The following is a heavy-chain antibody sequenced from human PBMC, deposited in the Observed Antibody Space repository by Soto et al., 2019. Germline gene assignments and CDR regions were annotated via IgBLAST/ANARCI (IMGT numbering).Heavy chain of an antibody. J-gene: IGHJ6*03. CDR1: GGSFSGYY. CDR3: ARGRQEYCSSTSCYPGFRFVYMDV. CDR2: INHSGST. V-gene: IGHV4-34*01. D-gene: IGHD2-2*01. Sequence: SETLSLTCAVYGGSFSGYYWSWIRQPPGKGLEWIGEINHSGSTNYNPSLKSRVTISVDTSKNQFSLKLSSVTAADTAVYYCARGRQEYCSSTSCYPGFRFVYMDVWGKGTTVTVSS.